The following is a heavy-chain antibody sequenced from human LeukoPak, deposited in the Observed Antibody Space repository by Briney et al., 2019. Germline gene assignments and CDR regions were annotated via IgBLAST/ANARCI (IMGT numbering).Heavy chain of an antibody. Sequence: SETLSLTCTVSGGPISGYFWRWIRQPPGKTLEWIGYIHYSGSTNYNPSLNSRVTISVDTSKNQFSLRLSSVTAADTAVYYCARYGITIVRGGKYYFDSWGQGTLVTVSS. CDR2: IHYSGST. V-gene: IGHV4-59*08. CDR1: GGPISGYF. D-gene: IGHD3-10*01. CDR3: ARYGITIVRGGKYYFDS. J-gene: IGHJ4*02.